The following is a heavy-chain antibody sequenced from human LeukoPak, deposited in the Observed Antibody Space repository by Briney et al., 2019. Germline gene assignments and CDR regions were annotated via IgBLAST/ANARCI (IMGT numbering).Heavy chain of an antibody. CDR3: ARVAALRHYFDY. V-gene: IGHV3-11*05. CDR2: ISSSSLHT. Sequence: PGGSLRLSCAASGFTFSDYYMNWIRQAPGKGLEWISHISSSSLHTKYTDSVKGRFTISRDNAKKSLYLQMNSLRAEDTAIYYCARVAALRHYFDYWGQGTLVTVSS. J-gene: IGHJ4*02. CDR1: GFTFSDYY.